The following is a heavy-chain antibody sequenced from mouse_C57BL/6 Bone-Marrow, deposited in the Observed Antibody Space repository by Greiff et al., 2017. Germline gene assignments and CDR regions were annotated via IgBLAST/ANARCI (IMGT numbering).Heavy chain of an antibody. Sequence: EVQRVESGGGLVKPGGSLKLSCAASGFTFSDYGMHWVRQAPETGLAWVAYISSGSSTIYYADTVKGRFTISRDNAKNTLFLQMTSLRSEATAMYYCSKEYCYGMDYWGQGTSVTVSA. CDR1: GFTFSDYG. V-gene: IGHV5-17*01. J-gene: IGHJ4*01. D-gene: IGHD1-3*01. CDR2: ISSGSSTI. CDR3: SKEYCYGMDY.